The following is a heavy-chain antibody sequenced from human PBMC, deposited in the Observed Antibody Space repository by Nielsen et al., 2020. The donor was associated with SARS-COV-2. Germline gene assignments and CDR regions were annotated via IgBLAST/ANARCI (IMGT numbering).Heavy chain of an antibody. CDR1: GFTVSSNY. CDR3: ARGPYTRYGMDV. Sequence: GGSLRLSCAASGFTVSSNYMSWVRQAPGKGLELVSVIYSGGSTYYADSVKGRFTISRDNSKNTLYLQMNSLRAEDTAVYYCARGPYTRYGMDVWGQGTTVTVSS. CDR2: IYSGGST. D-gene: IGHD4-11*01. V-gene: IGHV3-66*01. J-gene: IGHJ6*02.